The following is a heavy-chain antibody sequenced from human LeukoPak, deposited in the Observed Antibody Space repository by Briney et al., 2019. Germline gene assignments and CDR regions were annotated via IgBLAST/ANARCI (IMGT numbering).Heavy chain of an antibody. D-gene: IGHD3-16*01. CDR2: IDSSGTT. J-gene: IGHJ4*02. CDR3: ARVGSWGLRHYFDY. CDR1: RGSIRSYY. Sequence: SETLSLTCTVSRGSIRSYYWSWIRQPAGKGLEWLGRIDSSGTTNYSPSLKSRVTISVDTSKSQFSLKLNSVSAADTAVYFCARVGSWGLRHYFDYWGQGMLVTVSS. V-gene: IGHV4-4*07.